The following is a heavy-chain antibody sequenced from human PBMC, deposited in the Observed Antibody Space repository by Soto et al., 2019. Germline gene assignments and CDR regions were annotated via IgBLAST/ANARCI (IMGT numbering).Heavy chain of an antibody. V-gene: IGHV4-61*01. CDR1: GGSVSIGSYY. J-gene: IGHJ4*02. Sequence: SETLSLTCTVSGGSVSIGSYYLSWIRQPPGKGLEWIGYIYYSGSTNYNPSLKSRVTISVDTSKNQFSLKLSSVTAADTAVYYCARVPTYYYESSGYSVEYWGQVTLVTVSX. CDR3: ARVPTYYYESSGYSVEY. D-gene: IGHD3-22*01. CDR2: IYYSGST.